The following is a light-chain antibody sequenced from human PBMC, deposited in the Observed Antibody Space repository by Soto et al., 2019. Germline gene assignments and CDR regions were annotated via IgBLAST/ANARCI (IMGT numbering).Light chain of an antibody. CDR1: QDISNY. CDR2: DAS. CDR3: QQYHSYPIT. V-gene: IGKV1-16*01. Sequence: DIQMTQSPSSLSASVGDRLTITCRASQDISNYLAWVQQKPGKAPKSLIYDASSLQSEVPSRFSGSGSGTDFALTISSLQPDDFATYYCQQYHSYPITLGQGTRLEIK. J-gene: IGKJ5*01.